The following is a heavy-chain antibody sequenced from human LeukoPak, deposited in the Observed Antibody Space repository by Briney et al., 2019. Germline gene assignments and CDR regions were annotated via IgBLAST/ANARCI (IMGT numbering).Heavy chain of an antibody. J-gene: IGHJ4*02. D-gene: IGHD4-23*01. V-gene: IGHV4-34*01. CDR3: ARRRYGGNSGFLTG. CDR1: GGSFSGYY. CDR2: ISHSGST. Sequence: SETLSLTCAVYGGSFSGYYWSWIRQPPGKGLEWIGEISHSGSTNYNPSLKSRVTISVDTSKNQFSLKLSSVTAADTAVYYCARRRYGGNSGFLTGWGQGTLVTVSS.